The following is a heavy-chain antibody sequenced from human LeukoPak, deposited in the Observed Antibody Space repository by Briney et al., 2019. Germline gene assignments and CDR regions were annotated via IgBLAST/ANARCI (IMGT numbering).Heavy chain of an antibody. Sequence: ASVKVSCKASGYTFTSYGISWVRQAPGQGLEWMGWISAYNGNTNYAQKLQGRVTMTTDTSTSTAYMELRSLRSDDTAVYYCARTVITREYYYYGMDVWGQGTAVTVSS. CDR1: GYTFTSYG. V-gene: IGHV1-18*01. J-gene: IGHJ6*02. CDR2: ISAYNGNT. CDR3: ARTVITREYYYYGMDV. D-gene: IGHD4-11*01.